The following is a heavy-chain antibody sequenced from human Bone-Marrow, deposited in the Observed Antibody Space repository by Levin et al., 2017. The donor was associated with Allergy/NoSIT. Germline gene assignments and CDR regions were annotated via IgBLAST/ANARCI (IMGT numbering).Heavy chain of an antibody. Sequence: GESLKISCAASGFTVSSNYMSWVRQAPGKGLEWVSVIYSGGSTYYADSVKGRFTISRDNSKNTLYLQMNSLRAEDTAVYYCARNNWNDPSRFDYWGQGTLVTVSS. CDR1: GFTVSSNY. CDR2: IYSGGST. V-gene: IGHV3-66*01. J-gene: IGHJ4*02. D-gene: IGHD1-20*01. CDR3: ARNNWNDPSRFDY.